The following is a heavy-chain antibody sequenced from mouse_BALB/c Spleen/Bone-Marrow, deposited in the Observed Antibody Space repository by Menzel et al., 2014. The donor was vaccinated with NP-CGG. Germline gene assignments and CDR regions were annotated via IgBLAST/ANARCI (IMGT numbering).Heavy chain of an antibody. J-gene: IGHJ2*01. D-gene: IGHD1-1*01. CDR1: GFTFSSFG. Sequence: DVMLVESGGGLVQPGGSRKLSCAASGFTFSSFGMHWVRQAPEKGLEWVAYISSGSSTVYYADKVMGRFTISRDNPKNTLFLQMTSLRSGDTAMYYCARSGSSSGYFDYWGQGTTLTVSS. CDR2: ISSGSSTV. V-gene: IGHV5-17*02. CDR3: ARSGSSSGYFDY.